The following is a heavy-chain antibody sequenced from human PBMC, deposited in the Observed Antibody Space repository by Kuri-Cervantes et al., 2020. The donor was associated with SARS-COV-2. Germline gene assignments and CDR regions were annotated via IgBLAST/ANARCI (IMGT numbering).Heavy chain of an antibody. CDR3: ARDGRYCTSINCRGDAFDI. D-gene: IGHD2-2*01. Sequence: GESLKISCADSGFTFSSYSMNWVRQAPGKGLEWVSSISSSSSYIYYADSLKGRFTISRDNAKNSLNLQMDSLGAEDTAVYYCARDGRYCTSINCRGDAFDIWGQGTMVTVSS. CDR1: GFTFSSYS. V-gene: IGHV3-21*01. CDR2: ISSSSSYI. J-gene: IGHJ3*02.